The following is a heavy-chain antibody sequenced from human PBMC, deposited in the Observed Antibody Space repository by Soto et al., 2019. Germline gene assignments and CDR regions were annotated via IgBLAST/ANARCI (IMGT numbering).Heavy chain of an antibody. Sequence: QITLKESGPTLVKPTQTLTLTCTFSGFSLSTSGVGVGWIRQPPGKALELLALIYWNDDKRYSPSLKSRLTLTKDTSKDQVVLTMTNIDPVDTGTYYCARLHSSSWFDFWGQGTLVTVSS. V-gene: IGHV2-5*01. D-gene: IGHD6-13*01. CDR2: IYWNDDK. CDR3: ARLHSSSWFDF. CDR1: GFSLSTSGVG. J-gene: IGHJ4*02.